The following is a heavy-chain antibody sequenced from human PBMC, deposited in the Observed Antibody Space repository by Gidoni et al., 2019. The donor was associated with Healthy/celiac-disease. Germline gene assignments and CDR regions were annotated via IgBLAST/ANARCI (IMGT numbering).Heavy chain of an antibody. Sequence: EVQLLESGGGLVQPGGSLRLSCAASGFPFSSYAMSWVRQAPGKGLEWVSAISGSGGSTYYADSVKGRFTISRDNSKNTLYLQMNSLRAEDTAVYYCAKAQGIVPDAFDIWGQGTMVTVSS. CDR3: AKAQGIVPDAFDI. CDR2: ISGSGGST. D-gene: IGHD2-2*01. CDR1: GFPFSSYA. V-gene: IGHV3-23*01. J-gene: IGHJ3*02.